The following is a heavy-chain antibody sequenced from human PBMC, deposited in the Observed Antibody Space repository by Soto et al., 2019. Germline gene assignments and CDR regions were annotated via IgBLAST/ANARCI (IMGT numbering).Heavy chain of an antibody. CDR3: ARDDYRADAFDI. D-gene: IGHD4-4*01. J-gene: IGHJ3*02. CDR1: GFTFSSYA. V-gene: IGHV3-30-3*01. Sequence: GVSLRLSCAASGFTFSSYAMHWVRQAPGKGLEWVAVISYDGSNKYYADSVKGRFTTSRDNSKNTLYLQMNSLRAEDTAVYYCARDDYRADAFDIWGQGTMVTVSS. CDR2: ISYDGSNK.